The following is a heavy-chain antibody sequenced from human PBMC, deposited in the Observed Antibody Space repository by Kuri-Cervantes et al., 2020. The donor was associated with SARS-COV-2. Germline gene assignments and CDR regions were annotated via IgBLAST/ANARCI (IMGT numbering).Heavy chain of an antibody. D-gene: IGHD2-15*01. CDR1: GFTFSSYA. CDR3: AKWGGYCSGGSCSLPFQH. V-gene: IGHV3-23*01. CDR2: ISGSGGST. J-gene: IGHJ1*01. Sequence: GESLKISCAASGFTFSSYAMSWVRQAPGKGLEWVSAISGSGGSTYYADSVKGRFTISRDNSKNTLYLQMNSLRAEDTAVYYCAKWGGYCSGGSCSLPFQHWGQGTLVTVYS.